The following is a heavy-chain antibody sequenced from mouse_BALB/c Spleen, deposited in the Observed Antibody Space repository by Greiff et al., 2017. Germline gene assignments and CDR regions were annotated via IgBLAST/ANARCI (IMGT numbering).Heavy chain of an antibody. J-gene: IGHJ3*01. D-gene: IGHD1-1*01. CDR2: INPGSGGT. CDR1: GYAFTNYL. V-gene: IGHV1-54*01. CDR3: ARSGITTVVAPFAY. Sequence: VKLQESGAELVRPGTSVKVSCKASGYAFTNYLIEWVKQRPGQGLEWIGVINPGSGGTNYNEKFKGKATLTADKSSSTAYMQLSSLTSDDSAVYFCARSGITTVVAPFAYWGQGTLVTVSA.